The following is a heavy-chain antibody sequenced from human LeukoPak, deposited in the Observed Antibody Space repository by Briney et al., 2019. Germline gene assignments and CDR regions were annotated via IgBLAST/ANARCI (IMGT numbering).Heavy chain of an antibody. J-gene: IGHJ5*02. CDR3: AREAGVVAHQGGWFDP. Sequence: ASVKVSCKASGYTFTGYYLHWVRQAPGQGLEWIGRINPNSGGTNYAQKFHGRVTATRDTSINTAYMELSRLTSDDTAFYYCAREAGVVAHQGGWFDPWGQGTLVTVSS. D-gene: IGHD2-2*01. V-gene: IGHV1-2*02. CDR1: GYTFTGYY. CDR2: INPNSGGT.